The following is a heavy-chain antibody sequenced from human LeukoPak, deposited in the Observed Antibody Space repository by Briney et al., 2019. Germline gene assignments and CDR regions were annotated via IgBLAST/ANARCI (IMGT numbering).Heavy chain of an antibody. CDR1: GYTFTSYD. J-gene: IGHJ4*02. D-gene: IGHD3-3*01. CDR3: ARAKSYYDFWSGLIEE. Sequence: ASVKVSCKASGYTFTSYDINWVRQATGQGLEWMGWMNPNSGNTGYAQKFQGRVTITRNTSISTAYPELSSLRSEDTAVYYCARAKSYYDFWSGLIEEWGQGTLVTVSS. V-gene: IGHV1-8*03. CDR2: MNPNSGNT.